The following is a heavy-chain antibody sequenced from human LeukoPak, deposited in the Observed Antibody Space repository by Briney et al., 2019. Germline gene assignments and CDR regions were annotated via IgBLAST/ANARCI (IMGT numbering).Heavy chain of an antibody. CDR3: AKDGYSSGWSVYYYYYGMDV. CDR1: GFTFSSYG. D-gene: IGHD6-19*01. Sequence: GGSLRLSCAASGFTFSSYGMHWVRQAPGKGLEWVAVVSYDGSNKYYADSVKGRFTISRDNSKNTLYLQMNSLRPEGTAVYYCAKDGYSSGWSVYYYYYGMDVWGQGTTVTVSS. V-gene: IGHV3-30*18. CDR2: VSYDGSNK. J-gene: IGHJ6*02.